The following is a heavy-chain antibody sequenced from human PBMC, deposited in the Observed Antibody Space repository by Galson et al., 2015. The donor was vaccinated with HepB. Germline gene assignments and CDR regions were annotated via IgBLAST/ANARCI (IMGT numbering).Heavy chain of an antibody. Sequence: SLRLSCAGSGFTFGDYDVSWFRQAPGKGLEWVGFIRSKPYGGTAEYAASVKGRFTISRDDSKRIAYLQMNSLRTEDTAVYYCAGGRGWLLLFDYWGQRTLVTVSS. CDR3: AGGRGWLLLFDY. D-gene: IGHD3-3*01. CDR2: IRSKPYGGTA. V-gene: IGHV3-49*03. J-gene: IGHJ4*02. CDR1: GFTFGDYD.